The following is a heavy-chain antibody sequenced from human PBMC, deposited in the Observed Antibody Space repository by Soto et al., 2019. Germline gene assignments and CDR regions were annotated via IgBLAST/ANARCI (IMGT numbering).Heavy chain of an antibody. CDR2: SGNKANSDTT. J-gene: IGHJ3*02. CDR1: GSTLSYHY. D-gene: IGHD1-26*01. V-gene: IGHV3-72*01. CDR3: TRGYSGIDIYAFDI. Sequence: PGGSLRLSCAASGSTLSYHYVDWVRPAPGKGLEWVGRSGNKANSDTTEYGSSVKGRFTISRDDSKNSMYLQMNSLKTEDTAVYYCTRGYSGIDIYAFDIWGQGTLVTVSS.